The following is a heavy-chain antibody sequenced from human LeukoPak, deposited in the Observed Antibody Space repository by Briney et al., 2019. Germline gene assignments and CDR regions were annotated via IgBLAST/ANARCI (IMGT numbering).Heavy chain of an antibody. J-gene: IGHJ4*02. Sequence: GASVKVSCKASGYTFTGYHMHWVRQAPGQGLEWMGWINPNSGGTNYAQKFQGRVTMTRDTSISTAYMELSRLRSDDTAVYYCARDQPSTRITMVRGVMYYFDYWGQGTLVTVSS. CDR2: INPNSGGT. CDR1: GYTFTGYH. D-gene: IGHD3-10*01. V-gene: IGHV1-2*02. CDR3: ARDQPSTRITMVRGVMYYFDY.